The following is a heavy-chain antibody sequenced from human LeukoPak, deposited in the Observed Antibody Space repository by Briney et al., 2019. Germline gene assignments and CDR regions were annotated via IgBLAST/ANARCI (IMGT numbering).Heavy chain of an antibody. J-gene: IGHJ4*02. Sequence: PSETLSLTCTVSGGSISSSSYYWGWIRQPPGKGLEWIGSIYYSGSTYYNPSLKSRVTISVDTSKNQFSLKLSSVTAADTAVYYCARRNRLERRWGFDYWGQGTLVTVSS. D-gene: IGHD1-1*01. V-gene: IGHV4-39*01. CDR2: IYYSGST. CDR1: GGSISSSSYY. CDR3: ARRNRLERRWGFDY.